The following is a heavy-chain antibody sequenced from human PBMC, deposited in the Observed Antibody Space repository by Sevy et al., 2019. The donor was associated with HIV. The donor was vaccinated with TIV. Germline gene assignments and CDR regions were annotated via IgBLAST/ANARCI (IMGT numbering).Heavy chain of an antibody. D-gene: IGHD3-3*01. CDR2: IKKDGSVK. CDR1: GFTFSSYW. CDR3: ARWRGAQSAFEY. Sequence: GSLRLSCAASGFTFSSYWMSWVRQAPGKGLEWVADIKKDGSVKLYADAVKGRFTISRDNAENSVDLQMKSLRAEDTAVYFCARWRGAQSAFEYWGQGTRVTVSS. V-gene: IGHV3-7*01. J-gene: IGHJ4*02.